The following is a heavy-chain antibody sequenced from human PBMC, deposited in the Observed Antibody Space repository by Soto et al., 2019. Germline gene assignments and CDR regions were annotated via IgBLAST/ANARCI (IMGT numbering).Heavy chain of an antibody. CDR2: MNPNSGNT. CDR1: GYTFTSYD. CDR3: YTCQVVGAYYFDH. Sequence: QVQLVQSGAEVKKPGASVKVSCKASGYTFTSYDINWVRQATGQGLEWMGWMNPNSGNTGYAQKLQGRVPMTRNRSIRQGSRELSSLRSEVTAVYYGYTCQVVGAYYFDHWGQGTLVTVSS. J-gene: IGHJ4*02. V-gene: IGHV1-8*01. D-gene: IGHD2-15*01.